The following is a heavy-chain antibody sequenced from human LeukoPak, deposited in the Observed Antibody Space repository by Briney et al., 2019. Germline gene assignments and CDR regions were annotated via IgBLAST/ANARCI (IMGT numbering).Heavy chain of an antibody. Sequence: SETLSLTCTVSGGSISSYYWSWIRQPAGKGLEWIGRIYTSGSTNYNPSLKSRVTMSVDTSKNQFSLKLSSVTAADTAVYYRARDLGYDFWSGYSAFDIWGQGTMVTVSS. V-gene: IGHV4-4*07. CDR2: IYTSGST. CDR1: GGSISSYY. J-gene: IGHJ3*02. D-gene: IGHD3-3*01. CDR3: ARDLGYDFWSGYSAFDI.